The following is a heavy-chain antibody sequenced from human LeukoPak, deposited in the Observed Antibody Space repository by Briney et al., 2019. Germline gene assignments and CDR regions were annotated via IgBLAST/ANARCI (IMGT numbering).Heavy chain of an antibody. CDR1: GFTFSSYG. CDR3: AKDAGQWENWFDP. CDR2: IRYDGRNK. Sequence: QSGGSLRLSCAASGFTFSSYGMHWVRQAPGKGLEWVAFIRYDGRNKYYVDSVKGRFTISRDDSKNTVYLQMNSLRAEDTAVYYCAKDAGQWENWFDPWGQGTLVTVSS. D-gene: IGHD1-26*01. J-gene: IGHJ5*02. V-gene: IGHV3-30*02.